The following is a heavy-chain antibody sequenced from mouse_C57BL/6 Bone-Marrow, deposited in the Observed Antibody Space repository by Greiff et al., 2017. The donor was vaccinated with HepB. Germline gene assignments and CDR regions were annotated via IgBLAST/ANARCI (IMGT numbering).Heavy chain of an antibody. J-gene: IGHJ3*01. CDR2: IYPGSGST. CDR1: GYTFTSYW. Sequence: QVQLQQPGAELVKPGASVKMSCKASGYTFTSYWITWVKQRPGQGLEWIGDIYPGSGSTNYNEKFKSKATLTVDTSSSTAYMQLSSLTSEDSAVYYCARRDGYWAWFAYWGQGTLVTVSA. CDR3: ARRDGYWAWFAY. V-gene: IGHV1-55*01. D-gene: IGHD2-3*01.